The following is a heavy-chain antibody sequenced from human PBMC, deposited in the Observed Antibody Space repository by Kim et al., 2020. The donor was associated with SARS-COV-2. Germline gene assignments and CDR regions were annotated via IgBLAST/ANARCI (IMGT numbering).Heavy chain of an antibody. CDR2: IIPILGIA. V-gene: IGHV1-69*04. Sequence: SVKVSCKASGGTFSSYAISWVRQAPGQGLEWMGRIIPILGIANYAQKFQGRVTITADKSTSTAYMELSSLRSEDTAVYYCAREVWDIVVVPAGDYYYYGMDVWGQGTTVTVSS. D-gene: IGHD2-2*01. J-gene: IGHJ6*02. CDR1: GGTFSSYA. CDR3: AREVWDIVVVPAGDYYYYGMDV.